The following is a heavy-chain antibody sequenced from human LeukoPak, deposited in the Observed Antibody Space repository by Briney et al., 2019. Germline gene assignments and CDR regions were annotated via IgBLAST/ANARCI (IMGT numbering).Heavy chain of an antibody. CDR2: IWYDGSNK. D-gene: IGHD2-2*01. J-gene: IGHJ6*02. V-gene: IGHV3-33*01. Sequence: PGGSLRLSCAASGFTFSSYGMHWVRQAPGKGLEWVAVIWYDGSNKYYADSVKGRFTISRDNSKNPLCLQMNSLRAEDTAVYFCARDEGYCSRTSCYGASKRMDVWRQGTAVIVSS. CDR3: ARDEGYCSRTSCYGASKRMDV. CDR1: GFTFSSYG.